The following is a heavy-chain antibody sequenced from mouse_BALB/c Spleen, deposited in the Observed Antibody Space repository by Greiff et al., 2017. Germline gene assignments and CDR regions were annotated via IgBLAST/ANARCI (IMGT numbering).Heavy chain of an antibody. CDR3: ARTFYYDYLYYAMDY. CDR2: INPSSGNT. Sequence: QVQLQQSAAELARPGASVKMSCKASGYTFTSYTMHWVKQRPGQGLEWIGYINPSSGNTEYNQKFKDKTTLTADKSSSTAYMQLSSLTSEDSAVYYCARTFYYDYLYYAMDYWGQGTSVTVSS. V-gene: IGHV1-4*02. J-gene: IGHJ4*01. D-gene: IGHD2-4*01. CDR1: GYTFTSYT.